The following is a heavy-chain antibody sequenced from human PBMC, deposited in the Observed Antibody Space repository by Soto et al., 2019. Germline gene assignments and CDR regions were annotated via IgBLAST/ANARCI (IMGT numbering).Heavy chain of an antibody. V-gene: IGHV1-69*01. D-gene: IGHD2-2*03. Sequence: QVQLVQSGAEVKKPGSSVKVSCKVSGDTFSSYGISWVRQAPGQGLEWMGGIIPMYGTADYSQKFQGRVTITADEPTTVAYMEVSSLGAEDTAGYLCVRDHGSCTIRSCYMHYYYSGMDVWGQGTTVTVSS. CDR3: VRDHGSCTIRSCYMHYYYSGMDV. J-gene: IGHJ6*02. CDR2: IIPMYGTA. CDR1: GDTFSSYG.